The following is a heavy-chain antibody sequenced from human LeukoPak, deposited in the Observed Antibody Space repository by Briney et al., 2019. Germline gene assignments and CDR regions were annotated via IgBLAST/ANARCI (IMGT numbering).Heavy chain of an antibody. CDR2: ISCSGGST. D-gene: IGHD2-2*01. CDR1: GFTFSSYA. CDR3: AKDLGYCSSTSCPWAFDI. V-gene: IGHV3-23*01. J-gene: IGHJ3*02. Sequence: GGSLRLSCAASGFTFSSYAMSWVRQAPGKGLEWVSGISCSGGSTYYADSVKGRFTISRDNSKNTLYLQMNSLRAEDTAVYYCAKDLGYCSSTSCPWAFDIWGQGTMVTVSS.